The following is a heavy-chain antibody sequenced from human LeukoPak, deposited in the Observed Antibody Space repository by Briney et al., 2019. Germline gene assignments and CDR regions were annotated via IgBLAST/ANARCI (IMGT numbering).Heavy chain of an antibody. CDR1: GGSISSYY. D-gene: IGHD3-22*01. Sequence: PSETLSLTCTVSGGSISSYYWSWIRQPAGKGLEWIGRIYTSGSTNYNPSLKSRVTMSVDTSKNQFSLKLNSVTAADTAVYYCARESYYYDSSGYSSITPDSWGQGTLVTVSS. CDR2: IYTSGST. J-gene: IGHJ5*01. V-gene: IGHV4-4*07. CDR3: ARESYYYDSSGYSSITPDS.